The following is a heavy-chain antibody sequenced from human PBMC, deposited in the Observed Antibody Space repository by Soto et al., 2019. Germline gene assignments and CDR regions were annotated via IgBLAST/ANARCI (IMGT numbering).Heavy chain of an antibody. D-gene: IGHD4-4*01. Sequence: GGSLRLSCAASGFTFSSYGMHWVRQAPGKGLEWVAVIWYDGSNKYYADSVKGRFTISRDNSKNTLYLQMNSLRAEDTAVYYCARAPQDYSNYYYYGMDVWGQGTTVTVSS. V-gene: IGHV3-33*01. CDR2: IWYDGSNK. J-gene: IGHJ6*02. CDR3: ARAPQDYSNYYYYGMDV. CDR1: GFTFSSYG.